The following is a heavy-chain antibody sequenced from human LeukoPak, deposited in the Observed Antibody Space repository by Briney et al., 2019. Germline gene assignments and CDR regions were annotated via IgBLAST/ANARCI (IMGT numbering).Heavy chain of an antibody. CDR1: GFTFSSYW. D-gene: IGHD3-3*01. CDR2: INNDGSGT. V-gene: IGHV3-74*01. Sequence: QTGGSLRLSCAASGFTFSSYWMHWVRQAPGKGPVWVSRINNDGSGTNYAGSVKGRFTISRDNSKNTLYLQMNSLRVEDTAVYYCARAFEWRLPNWFDPWGQGTLVTVSS. CDR3: ARAFEWRLPNWFDP. J-gene: IGHJ5*02.